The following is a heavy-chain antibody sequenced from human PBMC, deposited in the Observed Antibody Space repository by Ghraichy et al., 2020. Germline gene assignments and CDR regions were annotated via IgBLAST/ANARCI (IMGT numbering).Heavy chain of an antibody. D-gene: IGHD5-18*01. Sequence: SETLSLTCTVSGGSISSSSYYWGWIRQPPGKGLEWIGSIYYSGSTYYNPSLKSRVTISVDTSKNQFSLKLSSVTAADTAVYYCASYSYGQVDYWGQGTLVTVSS. CDR2: IYYSGST. V-gene: IGHV4-39*01. CDR1: GGSISSSSYY. CDR3: ASYSYGQVDY. J-gene: IGHJ4*02.